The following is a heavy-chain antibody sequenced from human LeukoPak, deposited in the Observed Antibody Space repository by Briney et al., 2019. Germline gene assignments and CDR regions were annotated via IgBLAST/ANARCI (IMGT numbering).Heavy chain of an antibody. CDR2: ISYRGSP. J-gene: IGHJ4*02. D-gene: IGHD6-19*01. V-gene: IGHV4-34*01. CDR1: VEFFSGYY. CDR3: ARTMTYSFGEGTYGHLSVPGTIDY. Sequence: SSETLSLTCAVYVEFFSGYYWTWIRQPPGKGLECIGEISYRGSPIYNPPLKSRVTLSVDTSNNQFSLKLSSVTAADTAVYYGARTMTYSFGEGTYGHLSVPGTIDYWGQGTLVTVSS.